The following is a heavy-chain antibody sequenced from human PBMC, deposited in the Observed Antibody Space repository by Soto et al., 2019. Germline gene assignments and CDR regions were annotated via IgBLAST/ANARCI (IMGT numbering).Heavy chain of an antibody. CDR2: IWYDGSNK. CDR1: GFTFSSYG. CDR3: ATGFYYYDSSGPRSFDY. J-gene: IGHJ4*02. Sequence: PGGSLRLSCAASGFTFSSYGMHWVRQAPGKGLEWVAVIWYDGSNKYYADSVKGRFTISRDNSKNTLYLQTNSLRAEDTAVYYCATGFYYYDSSGPRSFDYWGQGTLVTVSS. V-gene: IGHV3-33*01. D-gene: IGHD3-22*01.